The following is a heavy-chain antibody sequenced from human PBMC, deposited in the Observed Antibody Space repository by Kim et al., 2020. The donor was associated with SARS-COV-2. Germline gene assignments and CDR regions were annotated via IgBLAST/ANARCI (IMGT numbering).Heavy chain of an antibody. CDR1: GFIFSRHW. D-gene: IGHD2-15*01. Sequence: GGSLRLSCAASGFIFSRHWMSWVRQAPGKGLEWVAMIKQDGTEELYVDSVKGRFTISSDNAKNSLYLQMNSLTVEDTANYYCARRDAPTHHAAYWGQGTLVTVSS. V-gene: IGHV3-7*01. J-gene: IGHJ4*02. CDR3: ARRDAPTHHAAY. CDR2: IKQDGTEE.